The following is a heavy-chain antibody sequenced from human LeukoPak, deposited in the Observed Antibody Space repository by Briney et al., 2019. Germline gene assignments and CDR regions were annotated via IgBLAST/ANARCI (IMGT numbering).Heavy chain of an antibody. Sequence: PSETLSLTCTVSGGSISSSSYYWSWIRQPAGKGLEWIGRIYTSGSTNYNPSLKSRVTMSVDTSKNQFSLKLSSVTAADTAVYYCARNDFWSGYSFDPWGQGTLVTVSS. CDR2: IYTSGST. CDR1: GGSISSSSYY. J-gene: IGHJ5*02. CDR3: ARNDFWSGYSFDP. D-gene: IGHD3-3*01. V-gene: IGHV4-61*02.